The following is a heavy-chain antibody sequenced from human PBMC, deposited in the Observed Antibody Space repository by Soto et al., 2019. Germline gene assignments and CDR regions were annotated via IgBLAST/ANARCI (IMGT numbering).Heavy chain of an antibody. CDR1: GGSFSGYY. Sequence: PSETLSLTCAVYGGSFSGYYWSWIRQPPGKGLEWIGEINHSGSTNYNPSLKSRVTISVDTSKNQFSLKLSSVTAADTAVYYCARGGTYGYGYAAYYYGMDVWGQGTTVTVSS. V-gene: IGHV4-34*01. J-gene: IGHJ6*02. CDR2: INHSGST. CDR3: ARGGTYGYGYAAYYYGMDV. D-gene: IGHD5-18*01.